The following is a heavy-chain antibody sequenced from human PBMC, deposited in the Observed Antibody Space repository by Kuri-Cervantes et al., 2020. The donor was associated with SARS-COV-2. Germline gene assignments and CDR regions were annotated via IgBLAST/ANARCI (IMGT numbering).Heavy chain of an antibody. V-gene: IGHV4-59*04. CDR3: ARPGGFLDV. CDR1: GGSISGHY. D-gene: IGHD4-23*01. Sequence: SETLSLTCTVSGGSISGHYWSWIRQPPGKGLEWIGSIYYSGSTYYNPSLKSRVTISVDTSKNQFSLKLSSVTAADTAVYYCARPGGFLDVWGKGTTVTVSS. CDR2: IYYSGST. J-gene: IGHJ6*04.